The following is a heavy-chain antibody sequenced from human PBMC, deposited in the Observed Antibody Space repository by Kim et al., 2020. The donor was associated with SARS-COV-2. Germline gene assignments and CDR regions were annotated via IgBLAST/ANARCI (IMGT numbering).Heavy chain of an antibody. D-gene: IGHD3-22*01. CDR3: ARQYYYDSSGYYYHGMDV. CDR1: GYSFTSYW. J-gene: IGHJ6*02. V-gene: IGHV5-51*01. CDR2: IYPGDSDT. Sequence: GESLKISCKGSGYSFTSYWIGWVRQMPGKGLEWMGIIYPGDSDTRYSPSFQGQVTISADKSISTAYLQWSSLKASDTAMYYCARQYYYDSSGYYYHGMDVWGQGTTVTVSS.